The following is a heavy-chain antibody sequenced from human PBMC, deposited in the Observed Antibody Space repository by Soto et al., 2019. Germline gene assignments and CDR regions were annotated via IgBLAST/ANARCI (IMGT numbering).Heavy chain of an antibody. Sequence: LRLSCVASEFTFSSYEMNWVRQAPGKGLEWVSYISSSGTTIYYTDSVKGRFTISRDNTKKSLYLQMNSLRAEDTAVYYCVRFGGAAAGPGDYWGQGTLVTVSS. CDR3: VRFGGAAAGPGDY. D-gene: IGHD6-13*01. CDR2: ISSSGTTI. J-gene: IGHJ4*02. V-gene: IGHV3-48*03. CDR1: EFTFSSYE.